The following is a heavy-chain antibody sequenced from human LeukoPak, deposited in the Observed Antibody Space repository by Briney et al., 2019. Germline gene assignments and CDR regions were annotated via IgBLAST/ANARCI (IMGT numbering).Heavy chain of an antibody. CDR3: ARLPYYYDSSGYYFDY. CDR2: IYPGDSDT. CDR1: GYSFTSYW. V-gene: IGHV5-51*01. J-gene: IGHJ4*02. Sequence: GESLKISCKGSGYSFTSYWIGWVRQMPGKGLEWMGIIYPGDSDTRYSPSFQGQVTISADRSISTAYLQWSSLKASDTAMYYCARLPYYYDSSGYYFDYWGQGTLVTVSS. D-gene: IGHD3-22*01.